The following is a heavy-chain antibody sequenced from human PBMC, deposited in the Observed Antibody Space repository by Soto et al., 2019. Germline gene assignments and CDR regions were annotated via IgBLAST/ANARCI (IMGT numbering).Heavy chain of an antibody. Sequence: SGPTLVNPTQTLTLTCSFSGFSLSTEGVAVGWIRQSPGKALEWLSVIYWDDDQRSSKSLRSRLTIAKDTSKNQVVLTLTNMEPLDTGMYYCAHRDRASGGRVDEWGQGILVTVSS. CDR2: IYWDDDQ. CDR3: AHRDRASGGRVDE. CDR1: GFSLSTEGVA. J-gene: IGHJ4*02. D-gene: IGHD3-10*01. V-gene: IGHV2-5*02.